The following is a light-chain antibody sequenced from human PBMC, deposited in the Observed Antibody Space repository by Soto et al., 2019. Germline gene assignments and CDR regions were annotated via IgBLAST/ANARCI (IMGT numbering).Light chain of an antibody. CDR1: QSVSSY. CDR3: QQRSNWPT. J-gene: IGKJ4*01. CDR2: DAS. V-gene: IGKV3-11*01. Sequence: EIVLTQSPATLSLSPGERATLSCRASQSVSSYLAWYKQKPGQPPRLLIYDASNRATGIPARLSGSGSGTDFTLAISSLEPEDFAVYYCQQRSNWPTFGGGTKVEIK.